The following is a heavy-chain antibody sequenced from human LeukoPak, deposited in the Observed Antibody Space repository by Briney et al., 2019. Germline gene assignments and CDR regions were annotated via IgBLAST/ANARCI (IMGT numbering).Heavy chain of an antibody. J-gene: IGHJ4*02. CDR2: IKHSGSI. V-gene: IGHV4-34*01. CDR1: GGSLSGYY. CDR3: ARGRGSPDY. Sequence: SETLSLTCAVYGGSLSGYYWSWIRQPPGKGLEWMGDIKHSGSIKYNPSLMSRVTISLDTSKNQFSLKVNSVTAADTGVYYCARGRGSPDYWGQGSLVTVSA. D-gene: IGHD6-13*01.